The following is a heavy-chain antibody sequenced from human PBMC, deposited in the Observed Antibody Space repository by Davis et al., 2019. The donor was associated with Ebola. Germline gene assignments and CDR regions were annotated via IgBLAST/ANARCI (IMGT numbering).Heavy chain of an antibody. D-gene: IGHD3-16*01. CDR1: GGSFSGHY. CDR3: ATGGYYYYYGMDV. J-gene: IGHJ6*02. Sequence: SETLSLTCAVYGGSFSGHYWSWIRQPPGKGLEWIGEINHSGSTNYNPSLKSRVTISVDTSKNQFSLKLSSVTAADTAVYYCATGGYYYYYGMDVWGQGTTVTVSS. V-gene: IGHV4-34*01. CDR2: INHSGST.